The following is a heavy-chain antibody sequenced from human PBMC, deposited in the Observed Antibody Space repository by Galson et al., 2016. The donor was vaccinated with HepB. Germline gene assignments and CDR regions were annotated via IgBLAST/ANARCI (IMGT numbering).Heavy chain of an antibody. D-gene: IGHD6-19*01. CDR3: ANHISAGGQQWLGTFHD. V-gene: IGHV4-34*08. CDR2: INHSGST. J-gene: IGHJ4*02. CDR1: GFTFNTYS. Sequence: LRLSCAASGFTFNTYSMNWVRQAPGKGLEWIGEINHSGSTNYNPSLKSRVTISVDTSKNQFSLKLSAVTAADTAVYYCANHISAGGQQWLGTFHDWGRAILVTVCS.